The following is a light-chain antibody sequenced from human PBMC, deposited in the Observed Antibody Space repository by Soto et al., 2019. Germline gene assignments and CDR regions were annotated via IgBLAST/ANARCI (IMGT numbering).Light chain of an antibody. CDR1: QSVSSSY. V-gene: IGKV3-20*01. CDR2: GAS. Sequence: ESVLTQSPGTLSLSAGERDTLSCRASQSVSSSYLAWYQQKPGQAPRLLIYGASSRATGIPDRFSGSGSGTDFTLTISRLEPEDFAVYYCQQNGSSPPIPFGQGTRLEIK. J-gene: IGKJ5*01. CDR3: QQNGSSPPIP.